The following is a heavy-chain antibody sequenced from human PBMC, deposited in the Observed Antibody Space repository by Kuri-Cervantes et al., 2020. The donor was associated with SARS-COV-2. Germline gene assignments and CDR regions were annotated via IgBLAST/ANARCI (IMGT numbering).Heavy chain of an antibody. J-gene: IGHJ2*01. CDR3: ANPWGPDWYFHL. CDR1: GFTVNSNY. CDR2: ISNDGSNK. V-gene: IGHV3-30*18. D-gene: IGHD3-16*01. Sequence: GESLKISCAAPGFTVNSNYMSWVRQAPDKGLEWVAAISNDGSNKYYADSVKGRFTISRDNSKNTLYLQLNSLRADDTAVYYCANPWGPDWYFHLWGRGTLVTVSS.